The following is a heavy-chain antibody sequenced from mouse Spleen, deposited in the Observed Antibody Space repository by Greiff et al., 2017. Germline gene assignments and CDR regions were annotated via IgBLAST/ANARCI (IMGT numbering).Heavy chain of an antibody. D-gene: IGHD1-1*01. CDR1: GYSFTGYY. CDR3: ARKQYYGSSYYAMDY. CDR2: INPSTGGT. Sequence: EVQLLQSGPELVKPGASVKISCKVSGYSFTGYYMNWVKQSPEKSLEWIGEINPSTGGTTYIQKFKAKATLTVDKSSSTAYMQLKSLTSEDAAVYYCARKQYYGSSYYAMDYWGQGTSVTVSS. V-gene: IGHV1-42*01. J-gene: IGHJ4*01.